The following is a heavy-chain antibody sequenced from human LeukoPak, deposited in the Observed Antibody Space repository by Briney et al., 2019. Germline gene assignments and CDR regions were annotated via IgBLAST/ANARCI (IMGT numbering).Heavy chain of an antibody. Sequence: GGSLRLSCAASGFTSSSYAMHWVRQAPGKGLEWVAVISYDGSNKYHADSVKGRFTISRDNSKNTLYLQMNSLRAEDTAVYYCARAWYVSGYSSGWYPWWFDPWGQGTLVTVSS. D-gene: IGHD6-19*01. CDR2: ISYDGSNK. J-gene: IGHJ5*02. V-gene: IGHV3-30*01. CDR3: ARAWYVSGYSSGWYPWWFDP. CDR1: GFTSSSYA.